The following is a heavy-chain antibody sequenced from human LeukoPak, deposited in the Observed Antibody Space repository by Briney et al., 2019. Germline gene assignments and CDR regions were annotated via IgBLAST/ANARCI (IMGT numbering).Heavy chain of an antibody. J-gene: IGHJ4*02. Sequence: GGSLRLSCAASGFTFSTYWMTWVRQAPGKGLEWVANIKQDGNKKYYVDSVKGRFTISRDNARNSLYLQMNSLRVEDTAVYYCARDGDYDWNYRSGFDYWGQGTLVTVSS. CDR1: GFTFSTYW. CDR3: ARDGDYDWNYRSGFDY. CDR2: IKQDGNKK. D-gene: IGHD1-7*01. V-gene: IGHV3-7*01.